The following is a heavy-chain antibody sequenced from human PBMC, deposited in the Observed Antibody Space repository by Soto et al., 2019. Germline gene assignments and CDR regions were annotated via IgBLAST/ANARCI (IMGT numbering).Heavy chain of an antibody. D-gene: IGHD3-22*01. CDR2: IYPGDSDT. Sequence: EVQLVQSGAEVKKPGESLKISCKGSGYSFTSYWIGWVRQMPGKGLEWMGIIYPGDSDTRYSPSFQGQVTISADKSISTAYLQWSSLKASDTAMYYCARRHVPVYYDSSGYLFEYWGQGTLVTVSS. CDR3: ARRHVPVYYDSSGYLFEY. CDR1: GYSFTSYW. V-gene: IGHV5-51*01. J-gene: IGHJ4*02.